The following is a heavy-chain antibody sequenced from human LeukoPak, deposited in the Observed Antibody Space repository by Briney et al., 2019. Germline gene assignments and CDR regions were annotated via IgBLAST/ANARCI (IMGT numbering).Heavy chain of an antibody. J-gene: IGHJ6*02. CDR1: GDSVSSNSAA. V-gene: IGHV6-1*01. Sequence: SQTLSLTCAISGDSVSSNSAAWNWIRQSPSRGLEWLGRTYYRSKWYNDYAVSVKSRITINPDTSKNQFSLQLNSVTPEDTAVYYCAKGRGGYEGIGDYYYGMDVWGQGTTVTVSS. D-gene: IGHD5-12*01. CDR2: TYYRSKWYN. CDR3: AKGRGGYEGIGDYYYGMDV.